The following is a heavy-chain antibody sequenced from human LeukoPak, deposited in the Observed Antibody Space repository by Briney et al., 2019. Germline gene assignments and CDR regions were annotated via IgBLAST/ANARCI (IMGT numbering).Heavy chain of an antibody. V-gene: IGHV4-34*01. CDR3: ASSVGSTDY. J-gene: IGHJ4*02. CDR1: GESLSKYY. CDR2: INHRGST. D-gene: IGHD1-26*01. Sequence: ASETLSLTCAVYGESLSKYYWTWIRQSPGKGLEWIGEINHRGSTNLNPSLKSRVTLSVDTSKYQFSLKLTSVTAADAAVYYCASSVGSTDYWGQRTLVTVSS.